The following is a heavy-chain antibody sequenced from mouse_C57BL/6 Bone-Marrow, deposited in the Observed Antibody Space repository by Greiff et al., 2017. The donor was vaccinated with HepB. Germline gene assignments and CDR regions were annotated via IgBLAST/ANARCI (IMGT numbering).Heavy chain of an antibody. D-gene: IGHD2-5*01. CDR1: GYTFTSYW. CDR2: IYPSDSET. Sequence: QVHVKQPGAELVRPGSSVKLSCKASGYTFTSYWMDWVKQRPGQGLEWIGNIYPSDSETHYNQKFKDKATLTVDKSSSTAYMQLSSLTSEDSAVYYCARLDSNFLYWYFDVWGTGTTVTVSS. CDR3: ARLDSNFLYWYFDV. J-gene: IGHJ1*03. V-gene: IGHV1-61*01.